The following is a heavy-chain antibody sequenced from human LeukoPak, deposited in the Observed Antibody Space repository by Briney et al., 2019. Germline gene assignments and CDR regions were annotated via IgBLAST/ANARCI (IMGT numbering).Heavy chain of an antibody. D-gene: IGHD5-18*01. J-gene: IGHJ4*02. CDR3: AKDIAQGYTFGSIEQDY. CDR2: ISGSGYST. CDR1: GFTFSSQP. Sequence: PGGSLRLSCAASGFTFSSQPMSWVRQAPGKGLEWVSAISGSGYSTYYADSVKGRFTISRDNSKNTLSLQINSLRAEDTAVYYCAKDIAQGYTFGSIEQDYWGQGTLVTVSS. V-gene: IGHV3-23*01.